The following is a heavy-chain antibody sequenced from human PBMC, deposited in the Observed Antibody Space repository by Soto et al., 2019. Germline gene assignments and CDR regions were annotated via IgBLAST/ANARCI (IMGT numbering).Heavy chain of an antibody. D-gene: IGHD6-19*01. V-gene: IGHV4-31*03. Sequence: PSETLSLTCSVSGVSISGGADYWSWIRQRPGKGLEWIGSIYSSGSSSYNPALKSRLTISLDTSKNQFPLKLTSVTAADTAVYYCARFAYRSGWNFDYWGRGTLVTVSS. J-gene: IGHJ4*02. CDR3: ARFAYRSGWNFDY. CDR2: IYSSGSS. CDR1: GVSISGGADY.